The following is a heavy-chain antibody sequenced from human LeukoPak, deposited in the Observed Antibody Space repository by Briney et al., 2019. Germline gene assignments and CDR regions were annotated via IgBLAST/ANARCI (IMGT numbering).Heavy chain of an antibody. CDR1: GFTFSSYA. J-gene: IGHJ4*02. Sequence: GGSLRLSCAASGFTFSSYAMSWVRQAPGKGLEWVSAISGSGGSTYYADSVKGRFTISRNNSKNTLYLQMNSLRAEVTAVYYCAKAVVVVGIDYWGQGTLVTVSS. D-gene: IGHD3-22*01. CDR2: ISGSGGST. V-gene: IGHV3-23*01. CDR3: AKAVVVVGIDY.